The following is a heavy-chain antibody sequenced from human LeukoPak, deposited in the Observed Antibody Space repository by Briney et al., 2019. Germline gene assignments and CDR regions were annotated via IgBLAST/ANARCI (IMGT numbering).Heavy chain of an antibody. V-gene: IGHV4-59*01. D-gene: IGHD3-16*01. CDR3: ARIKSPTGYVDY. CDR1: GGSISSYY. Sequence: SETLSLTCTVSGGSISSYYWSWIRQPPGKGLEWIGYIYYSGSTNYNPSLKSRVTISVDTSKNQFSLKLSSVTAADTAVYYCARIKSPTGYVDYWGQGTLVTVSS. CDR2: IYYSGST. J-gene: IGHJ4*02.